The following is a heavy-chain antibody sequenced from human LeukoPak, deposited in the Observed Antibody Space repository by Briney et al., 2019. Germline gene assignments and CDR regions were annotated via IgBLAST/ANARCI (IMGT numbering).Heavy chain of an antibody. V-gene: IGHV3-30*02. Sequence: GGSLRLSCAASGFTFSSFAMHWVRQAPGKGLEWVAFIRYDGNSKYYADSVKGRFTVSRDNSKNTLYLQMNSPRDEDTALYYCAKDPSGTYCGDYWVQGTLVTVSS. CDR2: IRYDGNSK. J-gene: IGHJ4*02. D-gene: IGHD1-26*01. CDR3: AKDPSGTYCGDY. CDR1: GFTFSSFA.